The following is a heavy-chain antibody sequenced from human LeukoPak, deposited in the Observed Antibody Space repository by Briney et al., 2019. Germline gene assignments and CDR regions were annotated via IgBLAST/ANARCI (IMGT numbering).Heavy chain of an antibody. D-gene: IGHD3-22*01. Sequence: GGSLRLSCAASGFTVSSNYMSWVRQAPGKGLEWVSGISGRGSSTYYVDSVKGRFTISRDNSKNTLYLQMNSLRAEDTAVYYCAKDGHSSGYYFDYWGQGTLVTVSS. CDR3: AKDGHSSGYYFDY. V-gene: IGHV3-23*01. CDR1: GFTVSSNY. J-gene: IGHJ4*02. CDR2: ISGRGSST.